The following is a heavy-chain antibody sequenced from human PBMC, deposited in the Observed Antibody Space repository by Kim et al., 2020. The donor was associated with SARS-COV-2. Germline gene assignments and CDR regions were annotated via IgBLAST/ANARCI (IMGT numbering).Heavy chain of an antibody. CDR1: GYSFTSYW. J-gene: IGHJ3*02. CDR2: IYPGDSDT. CDR3: ARRCGIQWLLQKDAFDI. V-gene: IGHV5-51*01. D-gene: IGHD3-22*01. Sequence: GESLKISCKGSGYSFTSYWIGWVRQMPGKGLEWMGIIYPGDSDTRYSPSFQGQVTISADKSISTAYLQWSSLKASDTAMYYCARRCGIQWLLQKDAFDIWGQGTMVTVSS.